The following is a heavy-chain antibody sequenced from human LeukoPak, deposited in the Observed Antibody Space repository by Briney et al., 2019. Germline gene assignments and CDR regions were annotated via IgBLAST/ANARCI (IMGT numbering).Heavy chain of an antibody. CDR2: IYYSGST. CDR3: ARVYYYGSGSYHGFFDY. CDR1: GGSISSSSYY. J-gene: IGHJ4*02. D-gene: IGHD3-10*01. Sequence: SETLSLTCTVSGGSISSSSYYWGWIRQPPGKGLEWIGSIYYSGSTYYNPSLKSQVTISVDTSKNQFSLKLSSVTAADTAVYYCARVYYYGSGSYHGFFDYWGQGTLVTVSS. V-gene: IGHV4-39*07.